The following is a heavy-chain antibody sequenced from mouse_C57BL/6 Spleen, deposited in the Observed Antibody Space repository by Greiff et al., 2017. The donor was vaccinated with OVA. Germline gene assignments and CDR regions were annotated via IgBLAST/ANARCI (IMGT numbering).Heavy chain of an antibody. J-gene: IGHJ4*01. CDR3: ARSEYGNYGAMDY. CDR2: IYPGSGST. V-gene: IGHV1-55*01. D-gene: IGHD2-10*02. CDR1: GYTFTGYW. Sequence: QVQLKQPGAELVKPGASVKMSCKASGYTFTGYWIPWVKQRPGQGLEWIGAIYPGSGSTNYNEKFKGKATLTADTSSSTAYMQLSSLTSEDSAVYYCARSEYGNYGAMDYWGQGTSVTVSS.